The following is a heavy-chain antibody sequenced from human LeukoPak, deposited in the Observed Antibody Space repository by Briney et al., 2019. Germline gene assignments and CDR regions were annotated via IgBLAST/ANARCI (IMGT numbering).Heavy chain of an antibody. Sequence: PSETLSLTCTVSGGSISSSSYYWGWIRQPPGKGLEWIGSIYYSGSTYYNPSLKSRVTISVDTSKNQFSLKLSSVTAADTAVYYCARPSKSGWGAFDIWGQGTMVTVSS. D-gene: IGHD6-19*01. J-gene: IGHJ3*02. CDR3: ARPSKSGWGAFDI. V-gene: IGHV4-39*01. CDR1: GGSISSSSYY. CDR2: IYYSGST.